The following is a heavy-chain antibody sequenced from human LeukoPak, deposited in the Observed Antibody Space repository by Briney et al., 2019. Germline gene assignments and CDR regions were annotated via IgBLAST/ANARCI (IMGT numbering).Heavy chain of an antibody. V-gene: IGHV1-24*01. J-gene: IGHJ4*02. Sequence: GASVKVSCKVSGYTLTELSMHWVRQAPGKGLEWMGGFDPEDGETSYAQKFQGRVTITADKSTSTAYMELSSLRSEDTAVYYCARDIGYDSSYFFDYWGQGTLVTVSS. D-gene: IGHD3-22*01. CDR3: ARDIGYDSSYFFDY. CDR2: FDPEDGET. CDR1: GYTLTELS.